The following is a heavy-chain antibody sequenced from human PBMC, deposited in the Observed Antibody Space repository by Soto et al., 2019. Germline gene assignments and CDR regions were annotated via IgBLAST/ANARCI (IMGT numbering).Heavy chain of an antibody. CDR3: ALGSDYLFDP. CDR2: IIPMSGRT. Sequence: QIQLVQSGAEVKKPGSSVKVSCKASGGTFSTYAISWVRQAPGQGLEWMGGIIPMSGRTTYAQKFQDRVTITADKSTTTAYMELSSLISEDTAVYYCALGSDYLFDPWGRGTLVTVSS. D-gene: IGHD4-17*01. J-gene: IGHJ5*02. V-gene: IGHV1-69*06. CDR1: GGTFSTYA.